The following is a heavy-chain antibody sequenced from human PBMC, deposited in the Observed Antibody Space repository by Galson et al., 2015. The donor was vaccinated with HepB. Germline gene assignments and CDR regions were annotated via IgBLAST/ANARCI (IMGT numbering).Heavy chain of an antibody. CDR1: GFTVSINY. D-gene: IGHD5-24*01. CDR2: IYSGGST. V-gene: IGHV3-53*01. J-gene: IGHJ3*02. CDR3: ARGSRWLQRNQNAFDI. Sequence: SLRLSCAASGFTVSINYMSWVRQAPGKGLEWVSVIYSGGSTYYADSVKGQFTISRDNSKNTLYLQMNSLRAEDTAVYYCARGSRWLQRNQNAFDIWGQGTMVTVSS.